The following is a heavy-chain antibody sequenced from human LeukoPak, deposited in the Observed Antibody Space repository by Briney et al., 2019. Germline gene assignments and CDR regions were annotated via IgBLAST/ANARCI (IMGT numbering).Heavy chain of an antibody. Sequence: GGSLRLSCAASGFTVSNNYMSWVRQAPGKGLEWVSVIYTSVSTYYADSVKGRFAISGDNSKNTLYLQMNSLRAEGTGVYYCARVRPHPIIDVWGKGTTVTVSS. V-gene: IGHV3-53*01. CDR2: IYTSVST. J-gene: IGHJ6*03. D-gene: IGHD6-6*01. CDR1: GFTVSNNY. CDR3: ARVRPHPIIDV.